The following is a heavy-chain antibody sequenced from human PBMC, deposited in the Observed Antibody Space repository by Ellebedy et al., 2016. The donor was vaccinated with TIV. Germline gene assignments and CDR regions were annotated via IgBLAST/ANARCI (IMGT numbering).Heavy chain of an antibody. J-gene: IGHJ4*02. V-gene: IGHV4-4*07. D-gene: IGHD3-22*01. CDR1: GASISSYY. CDR2: IHTSGTT. Sequence: SETLSLTXNFSGASISSYYWSWIRQPAGKGLEWIGHIHTSGTTNYNPSLKSRVTTSVDTSRNQFSLKLTSVTAADTAVYYCEAEAPISDSSGYLHPHWGQGTLVTVSS. CDR3: EAEAPISDSSGYLHPH.